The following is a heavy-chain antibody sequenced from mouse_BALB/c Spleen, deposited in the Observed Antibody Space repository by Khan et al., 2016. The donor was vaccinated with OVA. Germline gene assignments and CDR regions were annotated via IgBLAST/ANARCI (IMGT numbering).Heavy chain of an antibody. CDR1: GYSITSDYA. J-gene: IGHJ2*01. V-gene: IGHV3-2*02. CDR2: ISYSGNT. Sequence: VQLKESGPGLVKPSQSLSLTCTVTGYSITSDYAWNWIRQFPGNKLEWMGYISYSGNTKYNPSLKSRISITRDTSKNQFFLQLNFVTIEDTATYYCARIQGGAFNYWGQGTTLTVSS. D-gene: IGHD3-2*02. CDR3: ARIQGGAFNY.